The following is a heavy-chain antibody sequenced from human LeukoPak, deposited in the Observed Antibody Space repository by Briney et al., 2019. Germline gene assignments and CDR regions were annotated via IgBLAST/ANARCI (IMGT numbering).Heavy chain of an antibody. V-gene: IGHV1-69*13. CDR2: IIPIFGTA. Sequence: SVKVSCKASGGTFSSYAISWVRQAPGQGLEWMGGIIPIFGTANYAQKFQGRVTITADESTSTAYMELSSLRSEDTAVYYCAIKITMVRGVIGDFDYWGQGTLVTVSS. J-gene: IGHJ4*02. CDR3: AIKITMVRGVIGDFDY. CDR1: GGTFSSYA. D-gene: IGHD3-10*01.